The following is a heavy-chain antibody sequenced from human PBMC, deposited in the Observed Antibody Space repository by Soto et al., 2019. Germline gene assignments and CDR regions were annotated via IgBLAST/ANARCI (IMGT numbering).Heavy chain of an antibody. CDR3: VRDRDLYRDMVHADL. J-gene: IGHJ4*01. CDR2: ITIRTGNI. Sequence: PGGSLRLSCEASGFTISGCSMNWVRQAPGKGLEWLAYITIRTGNILYADSVRGRFTISADNAGNSVFLQMNSLRDEDTAVYFCVRDRDLYRDMVHADLWGQGTLVTVSS. CDR1: GFTISGCS. D-gene: IGHD1-26*01. V-gene: IGHV3-48*02.